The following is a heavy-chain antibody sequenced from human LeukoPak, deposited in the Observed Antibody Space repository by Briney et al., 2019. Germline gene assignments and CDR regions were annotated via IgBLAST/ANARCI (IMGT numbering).Heavy chain of an antibody. J-gene: IGHJ4*02. CDR2: ISYDGSNK. CDR1: GFTFSSYA. V-gene: IGHV3-30*04. CDR3: ARDDDSSGYYGWVDY. D-gene: IGHD3-22*01. Sequence: PGGSLRLSCAASGFTFSSYAMHWVRQAPGKGLEWVAVISYDGSNKYYADSVKGRFTISRDNSKNTLYLQMNSLRAEDTGVYYCARDDDSSGYYGWVDYWGQGTLVTVSS.